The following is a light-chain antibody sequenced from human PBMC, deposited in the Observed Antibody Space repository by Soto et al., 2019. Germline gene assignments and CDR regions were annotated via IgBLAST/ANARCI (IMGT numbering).Light chain of an antibody. CDR2: DAS. CDR1: QSVTSSY. CDR3: QHPPTS. J-gene: IGKJ4*01. Sequence: EIVLTQSPGTLSLSPGERVTLSCRASQSVTSSYLAWYQQRPGQAPRLLIYDASNRATGIPVRFAGSGSGTDFALTISRLEPEDFVLYYCQHPPTSFGGGTKVDIK. V-gene: IGKV3-20*01.